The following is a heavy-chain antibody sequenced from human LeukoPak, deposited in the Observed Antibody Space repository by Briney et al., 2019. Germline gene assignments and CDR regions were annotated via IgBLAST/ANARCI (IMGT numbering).Heavy chain of an antibody. V-gene: IGHV3-23*01. D-gene: IGHD6-13*01. CDR1: GLTFSSYA. J-gene: IGHJ4*02. CDR3: ARNPSSIAAAGLNFDY. CDR2: IIGSGGST. Sequence: GGSLRLSCAASGLTFSSYAMSWVRQAPGKGLEWFSAIIGSGGSTYYADSVKGRFTISRDNSKNTLYLQMNSLRAEDTAVYYCARNPSSIAAAGLNFDYWGQGTLVTVSS.